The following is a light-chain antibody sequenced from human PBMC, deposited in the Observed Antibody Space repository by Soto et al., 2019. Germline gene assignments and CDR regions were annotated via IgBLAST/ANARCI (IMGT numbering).Light chain of an antibody. CDR1: SSDVGGYKY. V-gene: IGLV2-14*03. J-gene: IGLJ3*02. CDR3: AAWYDSLKGPV. Sequence: QSALTQPASLSESPGQSITISCTGTSSDVGGYKYVSWYQQHPGKVPKLMIYDVTNRPSGVSNRFSGSKSGNTASLTISELQAEDEADYYCAAWYDSLKGPVFGGGTKLTV. CDR2: DVT.